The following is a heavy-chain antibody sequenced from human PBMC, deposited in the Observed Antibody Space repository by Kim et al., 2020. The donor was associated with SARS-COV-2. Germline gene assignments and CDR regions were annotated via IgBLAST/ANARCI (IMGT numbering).Heavy chain of an antibody. D-gene: IGHD1-26*01. CDR2: ISGSGGST. Sequence: GGSLRLSCAASGFTFSSYAMSWVRQAPGKGLEWVSAISGSGGSTYYADSVKGRFTISRDNSKNTLYLQMNSLRAEDTAVYYCAKGVRVRGGSYGKVDYWGQATLVTVSS. V-gene: IGHV3-23*01. CDR3: AKGVRVRGGSYGKVDY. CDR1: GFTFSSYA. J-gene: IGHJ4*02.